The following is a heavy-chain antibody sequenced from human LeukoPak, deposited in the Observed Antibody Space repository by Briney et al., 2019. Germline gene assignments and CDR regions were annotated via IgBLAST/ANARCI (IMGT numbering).Heavy chain of an antibody. V-gene: IGHV3-30*18. CDR3: AKIRVETGFYYHGIDV. J-gene: IGHJ6*02. D-gene: IGHD3-3*01. CDR1: GFTFSSYG. Sequence: GRSLRLSCAASGFTFSSYGMHWVRQAPGKGLEWVAVISYDGSNKYYADSVKGRFTISRDNSKNTLYLQMNSLRAEDTAVYYCAKIRVETGFYYHGIDVWGQGTTVTVSS. CDR2: ISYDGSNK.